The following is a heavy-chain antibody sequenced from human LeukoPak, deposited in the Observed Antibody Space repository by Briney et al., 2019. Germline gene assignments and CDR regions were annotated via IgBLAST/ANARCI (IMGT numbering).Heavy chain of an antibody. D-gene: IGHD1/OR15-1a*01. V-gene: IGHV3-23*01. Sequence: GGSLRLSCAACGFTFSSYAMSWVRQAPGKGLEWVSGISGSGGSTYYADTVRGRFAISRDNSKNPPYLQMSSLRAGDTAMYSCATGGVGLGNTLDSWGQGPLATV. CDR1: GFTFSSYA. CDR2: ISGSGGST. CDR3: ATGGVGLGNTLDS. J-gene: IGHJ4*02.